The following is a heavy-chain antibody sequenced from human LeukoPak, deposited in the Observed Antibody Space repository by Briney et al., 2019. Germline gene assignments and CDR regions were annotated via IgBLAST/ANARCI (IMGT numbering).Heavy chain of an antibody. V-gene: IGHV4-4*07. CDR1: GGPISTYY. Sequence: PSETLSLTCTVSGGPISTYYWSWIRQPAGKGLKWTGRIYSSGITNYNPSLKSRVTISVDTSKNQFSLKLSSVTAADTAVYYCARALLVDTAMVTYFDYWGQGTLVTVSS. D-gene: IGHD5-18*01. CDR3: ARALLVDTAMVTYFDY. CDR2: IYSSGIT. J-gene: IGHJ4*02.